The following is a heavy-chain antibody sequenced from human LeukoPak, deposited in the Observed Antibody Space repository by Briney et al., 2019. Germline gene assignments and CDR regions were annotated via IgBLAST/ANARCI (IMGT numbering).Heavy chain of an antibody. CDR2: ISYDGSNK. J-gene: IGHJ5*02. D-gene: IGHD3-22*01. Sequence: GGSLRLSCAASGFTFSSYAMHWIRQAPGKGLEWVAVISYDGSNKYYADSVKGRFIISRDNSKNTLYLQMNSLRAEDTAVYYCARDLHDSSGYYTNPHWFDPWGQGTLVTVSS. CDR1: GFTFSSYA. CDR3: ARDLHDSSGYYTNPHWFDP. V-gene: IGHV3-30-3*01.